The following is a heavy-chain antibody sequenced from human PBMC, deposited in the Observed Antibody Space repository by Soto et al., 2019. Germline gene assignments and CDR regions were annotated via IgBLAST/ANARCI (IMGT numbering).Heavy chain of an antibody. D-gene: IGHD5-18*01. CDR3: ARDYDVNTAVDYWYFDL. CDR2: IYPSGRA. Sequence: QVQLQESGPRLVTPSETLTLTCSISGGSITNHYWGWIRQPPGKGLEFIGRIYPSGRAHYNPSLQSRVTMSVDTSKNQFSLKVNSVTAAYTAIYYCARDYDVNTAVDYWYFDLWGRGTLVTVSS. CDR1: GGSITNHY. V-gene: IGHV4-4*07. J-gene: IGHJ2*01.